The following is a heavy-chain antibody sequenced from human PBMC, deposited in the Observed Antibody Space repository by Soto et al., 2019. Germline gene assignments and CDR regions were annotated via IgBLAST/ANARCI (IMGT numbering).Heavy chain of an antibody. CDR3: AKDTPFDTATSY. CDR2: ISGSGGST. D-gene: IGHD5-18*01. J-gene: IGHJ4*02. Sequence: GGSLRLSCAASGVTFSSYAMSWVRQAPGKGLEWVSAISGSGGSTYYADSVKGRFTISRDNSKNTLYLQMNSLRAEDTAVYYSAKDTPFDTATSYWGQGTLVTVSS. CDR1: GVTFSSYA. V-gene: IGHV3-23*01.